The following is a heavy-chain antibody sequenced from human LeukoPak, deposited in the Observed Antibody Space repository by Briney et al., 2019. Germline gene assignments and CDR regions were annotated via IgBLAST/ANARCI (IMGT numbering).Heavy chain of an antibody. D-gene: IGHD4/OR15-4a*01. J-gene: IGHJ4*02. CDR3: AKDVRRVPPY. Sequence: PGGSLRLSCAASGFTFSSYGMHWVRQAPGKGLEWVAFTRYDGSNKYYADSVKGRFTISRDNSKNTLYLQMNSLRAEDTAVYYCAKDVRRVPPYWGQGTLVTVSS. V-gene: IGHV3-30*02. CDR2: TRYDGSNK. CDR1: GFTFSSYG.